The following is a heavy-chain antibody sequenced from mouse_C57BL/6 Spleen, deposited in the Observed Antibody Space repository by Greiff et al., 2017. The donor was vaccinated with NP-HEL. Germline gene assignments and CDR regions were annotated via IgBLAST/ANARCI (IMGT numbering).Heavy chain of an antibody. Sequence: DVQLVESGGGLVKPGGSLKLSCAASGFTFSSYAMSWVRQTPEKRLEWVATISDGGSYTYYPDNVKGRFTISRDNAKNNLYLQMSHLKSEDTAMYYCAQGRYGNYWYFDVWGTGTTVTVSS. CDR1: GFTFSSYA. CDR2: ISDGGSYT. D-gene: IGHD2-1*01. CDR3: AQGRYGNYWYFDV. J-gene: IGHJ1*03. V-gene: IGHV5-4*01.